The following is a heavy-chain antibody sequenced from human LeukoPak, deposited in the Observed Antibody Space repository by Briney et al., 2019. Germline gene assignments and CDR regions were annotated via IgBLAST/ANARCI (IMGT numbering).Heavy chain of an antibody. Sequence: GGSLRLSCAASGFTFSSYWMSWVRQAPGKGPEWVANIRHDGSEKYYVDSVKGRFTISRDNAKDSLYLQMNSLRVEDTAVYYCARGGSRQYNFWGQGTLVTVSS. D-gene: IGHD5-18*01. CDR1: GFTFSSYW. J-gene: IGHJ4*02. CDR2: IRHDGSEK. V-gene: IGHV3-7*01. CDR3: ARGGSRQYNF.